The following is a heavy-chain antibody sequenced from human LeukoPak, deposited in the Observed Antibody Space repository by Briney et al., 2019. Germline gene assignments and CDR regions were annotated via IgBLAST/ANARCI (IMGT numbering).Heavy chain of an antibody. V-gene: IGHV3-33*08. CDR1: GFTFSSYG. CDR3: TRFGDYGEY. D-gene: IGHD3-10*01. CDR2: IRYDGSNK. Sequence: GRSLRLSCAASGFTFSSYGMHWVRQAPGKGLEWVAFIRYDGSNKYYADSVKGRFTISRDNPQNTVYLQMNSLRAEDSALYYCTRFGDYGEYWGQGTLVTVSS. J-gene: IGHJ4*02.